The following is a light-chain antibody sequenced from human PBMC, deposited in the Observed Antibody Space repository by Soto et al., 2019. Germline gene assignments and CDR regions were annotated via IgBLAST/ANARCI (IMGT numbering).Light chain of an antibody. J-gene: IGKJ5*01. Sequence: EIVLKQSPATLSLTPGERATLSCRASQSVSSYLAWYQQKPGQAPRLLIYDASNRATGIPARFSGSGSGTEFTLTISSLQSEDFAVYYCQQYNNWPPTFGQGTRLEIK. V-gene: IGKV3-11*01. CDR1: QSVSSY. CDR2: DAS. CDR3: QQYNNWPPT.